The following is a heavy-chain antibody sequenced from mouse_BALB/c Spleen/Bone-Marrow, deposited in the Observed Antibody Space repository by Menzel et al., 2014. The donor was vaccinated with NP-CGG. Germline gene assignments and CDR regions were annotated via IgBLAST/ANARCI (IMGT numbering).Heavy chain of an antibody. CDR3: ANYYGSTWFAY. Sequence: DVMLVESGGGLVKPGGSLKLSCAASRFTFSDYYMYWVRQTPEKRLEWVATISDGGSYTYYPGSVKGRFTISRDNAKNNLYLQMSSVKSEDTAMYYCANYYGSTWFAYWGQGTLVTVSA. V-gene: IGHV5-4*02. J-gene: IGHJ3*01. CDR1: RFTFSDYY. CDR2: ISDGGSYT. D-gene: IGHD1-1*01.